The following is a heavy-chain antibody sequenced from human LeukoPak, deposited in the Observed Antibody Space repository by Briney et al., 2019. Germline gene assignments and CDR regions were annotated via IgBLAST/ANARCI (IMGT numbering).Heavy chain of an antibody. CDR3: ARVRYDYGAKDFDY. D-gene: IGHD4-23*01. Sequence: ASVKVSCKTSGSTFTGYYMHWVRQAPGQGLEWMGWINPKRGGTKYAQKFQGRVTMTRDTSISTVYMELSRLRSDDTAVYYCARVRYDYGAKDFDYWGQGTLVTVSS. CDR1: GSTFTGYY. J-gene: IGHJ4*02. CDR2: INPKRGGT. V-gene: IGHV1-2*02.